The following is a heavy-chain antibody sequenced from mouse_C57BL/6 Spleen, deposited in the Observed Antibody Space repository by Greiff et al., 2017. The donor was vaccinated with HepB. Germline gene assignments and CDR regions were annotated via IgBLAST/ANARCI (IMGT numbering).Heavy chain of an antibody. J-gene: IGHJ3*01. CDR3: TTYGSGLFAY. Sequence: EVQLQQSGAELVRPGASVKLSCTASGFNIKDDYMHWVKQRPEQGLEWIGWIDPENGDTEYASKFQGKATITADTSSNTAYLQLSSLTSEDTAVYYCTTYGSGLFAYWGQGTLVTVSA. V-gene: IGHV14-4*01. CDR2: IDPENGDT. D-gene: IGHD3-2*02. CDR1: GFNIKDDY.